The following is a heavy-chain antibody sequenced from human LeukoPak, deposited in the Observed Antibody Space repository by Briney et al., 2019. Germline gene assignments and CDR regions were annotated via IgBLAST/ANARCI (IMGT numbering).Heavy chain of an antibody. J-gene: IGHJ6*03. D-gene: IGHD3-10*01. Sequence: SETLSLTCAVYGGSFSGYYWSWIRQPPGKGLEWIGEINHSGSTNYNPSLKSRVTISVDTSKNQFSLKLSSVTAADTAVYYCAGRLVPRGLYYYYYYYMDVWGKGTTVTVSS. CDR1: GGSFSGYY. CDR3: AGRLVPRGLYYYYYYYMDV. V-gene: IGHV4-34*01. CDR2: INHSGST.